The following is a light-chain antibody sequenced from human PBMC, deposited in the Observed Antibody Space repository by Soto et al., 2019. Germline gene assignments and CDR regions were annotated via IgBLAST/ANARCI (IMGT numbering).Light chain of an antibody. V-gene: IGKV3-15*01. Sequence: EIVMTQSTATQYVSPGEIDTPSCRAIQSVSTNLAWYQQKPGQAARLLIYGASTRATGIPARFSGSRPGTEFTLTISSLQSEDFAVYYSQQDNNWPPWTFGQGTKVEIK. CDR2: GAS. CDR3: QQDNNWPPWT. CDR1: QSVSTN. J-gene: IGKJ1*01.